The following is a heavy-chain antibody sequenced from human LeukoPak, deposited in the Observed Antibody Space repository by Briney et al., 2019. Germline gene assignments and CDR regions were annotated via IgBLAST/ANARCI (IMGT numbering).Heavy chain of an antibody. J-gene: IGHJ5*02. CDR2: IYYSGGT. CDR1: GGSISSYY. Sequence: SETLSLTCTVSGGSISSYYWSWIRQPPGKGLEWIGYIYYSGGTNYNPSLKSRVTISVDTSKNQFSLKLSSVTAADTAVYYCARAVDTAMVTWWFDPWGQGTLVTVSS. CDR3: ARAVDTAMVTWWFDP. D-gene: IGHD5-18*01. V-gene: IGHV4-59*01.